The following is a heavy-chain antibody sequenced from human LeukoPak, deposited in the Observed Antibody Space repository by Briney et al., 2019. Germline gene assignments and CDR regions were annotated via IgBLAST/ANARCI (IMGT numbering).Heavy chain of an antibody. CDR2: ISSDGNNK. CDR1: GFSFSTFA. J-gene: IGHJ6*02. CDR3: AKDIDSWFGELSLSHYYGMDV. D-gene: IGHD3-10*01. V-gene: IGHV3-30-3*01. Sequence: PGGSLRLSCAASGFSFSTFAMHWVRQAPGKGLEWVAVISSDGNNKYHADSVKGRFTISRDNAKNSLYLQMNSLRAEDTALYYCAKDIDSWFGELSLSHYYGMDVWGQGTTVTVSS.